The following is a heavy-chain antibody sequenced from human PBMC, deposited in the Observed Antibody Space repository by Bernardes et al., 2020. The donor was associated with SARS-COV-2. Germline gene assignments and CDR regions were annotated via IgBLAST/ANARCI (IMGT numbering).Heavy chain of an antibody. CDR1: GGSVSSSSYY. CDR2: IYYGGTT. Sequence: SETLSLTCTVSGGSVSSSSYYWGWIRQPPGKGLEWIGSIYYGGTTSYNPSLKSRLTISVDTSKNQFSLKLSSVTAADTALYYCASHEYHYETSGYNLFDPWGQGTLVTVSS. V-gene: IGHV4-39*01. J-gene: IGHJ5*02. D-gene: IGHD3-22*01. CDR3: ASHEYHYETSGYNLFDP.